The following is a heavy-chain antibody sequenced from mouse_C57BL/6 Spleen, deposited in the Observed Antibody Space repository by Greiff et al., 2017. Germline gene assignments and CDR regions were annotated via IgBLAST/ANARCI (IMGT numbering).Heavy chain of an antibody. CDR1: GFSLTSYG. J-gene: IGHJ1*03. D-gene: IGHD1-1*01. Sequence: VQLQQSGPGLVAPSQSLSITCTVSGFSLTSYGVSWVRQPPGKGLEWLGVLWGDGSTNYHSALLSRLSISKDNSKSQVFVKLNSLQTDDTATDYCAKDSITTVVATGDCDGWGTGTTVTGSS. CDR2: LWGDGST. CDR3: AKDSITTVVATGDCDG. V-gene: IGHV2-3*01.